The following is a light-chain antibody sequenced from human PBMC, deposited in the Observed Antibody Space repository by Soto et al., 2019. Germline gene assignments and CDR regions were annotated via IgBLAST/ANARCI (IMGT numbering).Light chain of an antibody. CDR1: SSNIGITD. Sequence: QSVLTQPPSASGTPGQRVTISCSGSSSNIGITDVYWYQQLPGTAPKLLIYGNNQRPSGVPDRFSGSKSGTSASLAISGLRSEDEADYYCAAWDGILTGEVFGGGTKLTVL. V-gene: IGLV1-47*01. CDR2: GNN. CDR3: AAWDGILTGEV. J-gene: IGLJ2*01.